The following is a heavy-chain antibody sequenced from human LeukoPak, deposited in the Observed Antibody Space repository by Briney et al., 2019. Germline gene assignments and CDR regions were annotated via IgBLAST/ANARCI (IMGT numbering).Heavy chain of an antibody. CDR1: GYTFNNYG. J-gene: IGHJ5*02. Sequence: ASVKVSCKASGYTFNNYGITWVRQAPGQGLGWMGWISTYNGNTNYAQKLQGRVTMTTDTSTSTAYMEPRSLRSDDTAVYYCARDQLSRGVWFDPWGQGTLVTVSS. CDR2: ISTYNGNT. D-gene: IGHD1-1*01. CDR3: ARDQLSRGVWFDP. V-gene: IGHV1-18*01.